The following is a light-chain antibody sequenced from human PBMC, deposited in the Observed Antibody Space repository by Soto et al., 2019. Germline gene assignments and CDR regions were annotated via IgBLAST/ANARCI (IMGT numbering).Light chain of an antibody. CDR1: QSLGGDY. Sequence: EIVLAQSPGTLSLSPGERAPLSCRASQSLGGDYLAWFQQKPGQSPRLLIYSASNSATGIPDRFSGSGSGTDFTLTLGSWEPEDFVVYYCQQNGMLPITFGQGTRLEIK. V-gene: IGKV3-20*01. J-gene: IGKJ5*01. CDR2: SAS. CDR3: QQNGMLPIT.